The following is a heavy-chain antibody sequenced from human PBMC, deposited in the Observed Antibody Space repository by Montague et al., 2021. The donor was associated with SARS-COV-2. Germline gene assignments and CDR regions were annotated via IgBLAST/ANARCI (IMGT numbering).Heavy chain of an antibody. CDR1: GGSISSYY. Sequence: SETLSLTCTVSGGSISSYYWSWIRQPPGKGLEWIGYSYYSGSATYNPSLKSRLTMSVHTSENQLSLKLSSVTAADTAVYYCARLPSSGDYYYYYGLDVWGQGTTVTVSS. V-gene: IGHV4-59*01. CDR2: SYYSGSA. J-gene: IGHJ6*02. CDR3: ARLPSSGDYYYYYGLDV. D-gene: IGHD6-19*01.